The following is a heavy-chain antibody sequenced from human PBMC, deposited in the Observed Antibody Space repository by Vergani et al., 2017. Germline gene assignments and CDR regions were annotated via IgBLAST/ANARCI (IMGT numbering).Heavy chain of an antibody. CDR1: GFTFSSYA. D-gene: IGHD3-22*01. J-gene: IGHJ4*02. CDR2: ISGSGGNT. CDR3: AKGYYYDSSGYYLYYFDY. Sequence: EVQLLESGGGLVQPGGSLRLSCAASGFTFSSYAMSWVRQVPGKGLEWVSGISGSGGNTYYANSVKGRFTISRDNSKNTLYLQMNSLRAEDTAVYYCAKGYYYDSSGYYLYYFDYWGQGTLVTVSS. V-gene: IGHV3-23*01.